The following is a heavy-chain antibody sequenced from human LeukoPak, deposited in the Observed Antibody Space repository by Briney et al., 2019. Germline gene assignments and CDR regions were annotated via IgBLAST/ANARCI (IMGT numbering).Heavy chain of an antibody. CDR2: IDPSGGST. CDR3: ARGRGITMIRRSLGLDY. J-gene: IGHJ4*02. CDR1: GYTFTNYY. Sequence: ASVKVSCKASGYTFTNYYMHWVRQAPGQGLEWMGIIDPSGGSTNYAQEFQGRVTMTRDMSTSTVYMELSSLRSDDTALYYCARGRGITMIRRSLGLDYWGQGTLVTVSS. D-gene: IGHD3-10*01. V-gene: IGHV1-46*01.